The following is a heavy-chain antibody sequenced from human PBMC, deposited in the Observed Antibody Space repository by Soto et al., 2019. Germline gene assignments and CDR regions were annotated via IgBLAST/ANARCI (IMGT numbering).Heavy chain of an antibody. Sequence: GGSLRLSCAASGFTFSSSWMHWVRQPPGKGLEWVSHIRPDGSTTRDADSVQGRFTNSRDNARSTLFLQMNSLRVEDTAVYYCLRDNNWSYDYWGQGILVTVSS. CDR2: IRPDGSTT. CDR1: GFTFSSSW. V-gene: IGHV3-74*01. CDR3: LRDNNWSYDY. D-gene: IGHD1-1*01. J-gene: IGHJ4*02.